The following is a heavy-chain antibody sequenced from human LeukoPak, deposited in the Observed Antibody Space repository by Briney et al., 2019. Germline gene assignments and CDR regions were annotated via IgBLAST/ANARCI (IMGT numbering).Heavy chain of an antibody. CDR2: INPSGGST. CDR1: GYTFTNYY. CDR3: ARDVAATVTTQNFDY. V-gene: IGHV1-46*01. Sequence: ASVKVSSKASGYTFTNYYMHWVRQAPGQGLEWMGIINPSGGSTNYAQKFQGRVTMTRDTSTSTVYMELSSLRSEDTAVYYCARDVAATVTTQNFDYWGQGTLVTVSS. J-gene: IGHJ4*02. D-gene: IGHD4-17*01.